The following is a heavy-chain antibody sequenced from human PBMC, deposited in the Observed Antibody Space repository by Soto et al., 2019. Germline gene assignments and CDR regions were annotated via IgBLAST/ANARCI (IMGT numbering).Heavy chain of an antibody. D-gene: IGHD2-8*01. CDR3: ARHKRHCTNGGCFLNWLDP. CDR2: IYPGDSDT. V-gene: IGHV5-51*01. J-gene: IGHJ5*02. CDR1: GYSFTSYW. Sequence: PGESLKISCQGSGYSFTSYWIGWVRQIPGKGLEWMGNIYPGDSDTKYSPSFQGQVTMSADKSINTAYLQWSSLKASDTAMYYCARHKRHCTNGGCFLNWLDPWGQGTLVTVSS.